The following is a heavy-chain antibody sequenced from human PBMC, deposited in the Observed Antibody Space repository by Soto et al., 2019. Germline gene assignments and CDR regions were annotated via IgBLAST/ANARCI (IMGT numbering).Heavy chain of an antibody. CDR3: ARKHWLEYNWFDP. V-gene: IGHV4-4*02. D-gene: IGHD6-19*01. Sequence: PSETLSLTCAVSGGSISSSNWWSWVRQPPGKGLEWIGEIYHSGSTNYNPSLKSRVTISVDKSKNQFSLKLSSVTAADTAVYYCARKHWLEYNWFDPWGQGTLVTVSS. CDR1: GGSISSSNW. J-gene: IGHJ5*02. CDR2: IYHSGST.